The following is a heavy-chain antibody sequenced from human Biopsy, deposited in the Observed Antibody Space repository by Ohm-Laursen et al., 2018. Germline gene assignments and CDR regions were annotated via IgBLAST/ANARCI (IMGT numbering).Heavy chain of an antibody. CDR2: ILFSGDP. Sequence: GTLSLTCTVTDKSINKYYWSWLRQPAGKGLEYIGRILFSGDPNPPYNPSLKSRLTTSIDTSKNHFPLKLTSVTAADTAVYYCARHIGSSWEWAFDIWGRGTMVSVSS. CDR1: DKSINKYY. CDR3: ARHIGSSWEWAFDI. D-gene: IGHD6-13*01. V-gene: IGHV4-4*07. J-gene: IGHJ3*02.